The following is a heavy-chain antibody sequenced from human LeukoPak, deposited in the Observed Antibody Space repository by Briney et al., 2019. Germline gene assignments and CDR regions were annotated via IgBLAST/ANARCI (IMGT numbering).Heavy chain of an antibody. Sequence: SETLSLTCTVSGYSISSGFYWGWIRQPPGKGLEWIGYISDSGSTYYNPSLNSRVTISVDTSKSQFSLKLSSVTAADTAVYYCARCGYYGRHFDYWGQGTLVTVSS. CDR2: ISDSGST. J-gene: IGHJ4*02. V-gene: IGHV4-38-2*02. CDR3: ARCGYYGRHFDY. D-gene: IGHD3-22*01. CDR1: GYSISSGFY.